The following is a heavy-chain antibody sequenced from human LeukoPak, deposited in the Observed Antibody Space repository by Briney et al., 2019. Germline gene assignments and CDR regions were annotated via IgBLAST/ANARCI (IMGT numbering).Heavy chain of an antibody. Sequence: GESLKISCKGSGYSFTSYWIGWVRQMPGKGLEWMGIIYPGDSDTRYSPSFQGQVTISADKSISTAYLQWSSLKASDTAMYYCARLYYYDSSGYSGLDYWGQGTLVTASS. V-gene: IGHV5-51*01. CDR3: ARLYYYDSSGYSGLDY. D-gene: IGHD3-22*01. J-gene: IGHJ4*02. CDR2: IYPGDSDT. CDR1: GYSFTSYW.